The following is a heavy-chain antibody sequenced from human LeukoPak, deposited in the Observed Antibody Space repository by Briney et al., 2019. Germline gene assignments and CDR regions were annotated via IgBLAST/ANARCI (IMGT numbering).Heavy chain of an antibody. V-gene: IGHV5-51*01. CDR3: ARQRLFLEWLGDFDYYGMDV. CDR2: IYPGDSDT. Sequence: GESLKISCQGSGYSFTSYWIGWVRQMPGTGLEWMGIIYPGDSDTRYSPSFQGQVTISADKSISTAYLQWSSLKASDTAMYYCARQRLFLEWLGDFDYYGMDVWGQGTTVTVSS. CDR1: GYSFTSYW. D-gene: IGHD3-3*01. J-gene: IGHJ6*02.